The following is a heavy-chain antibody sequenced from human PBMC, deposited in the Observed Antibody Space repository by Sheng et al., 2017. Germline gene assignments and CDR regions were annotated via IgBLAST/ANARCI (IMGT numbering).Heavy chain of an antibody. J-gene: IGHJ4*02. V-gene: IGHV3-23*01. CDR2: ISGSGGST. CDR3: AKGGCITSTCRGPVDY. CDR1: GFTFSTYA. Sequence: EVQLLESGGGLVQPGGSLRLSCVASGFTFSTYAMSWVRQAPGKGLEWVSGISGSGGSTYYADSVKGRFTISRDNSKNTLSVQMNSLRVEDTAVYYCAKGGCITSTCRGPVDYWGQGTLVTVSS. D-gene: IGHD3-10*01.